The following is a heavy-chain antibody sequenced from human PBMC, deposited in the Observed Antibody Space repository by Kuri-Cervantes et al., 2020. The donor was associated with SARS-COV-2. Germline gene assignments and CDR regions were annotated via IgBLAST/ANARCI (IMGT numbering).Heavy chain of an antibody. J-gene: IGHJ4*02. V-gene: IGHV3-30-3*01. CDR3: ARDWDDYGDYGFDY. D-gene: IGHD4-17*01. CDR2: ISYDGSNK. Sequence: GGSLRLSCAASGFTFSSYAMHRVRQAPGKGLEWVAVISYDGSNKYYADSVKGRFTISRDNSKNTLYLQMNSLRAEDTAVYYCARDWDDYGDYGFDYWGQGTLVTVSS. CDR1: GFTFSSYA.